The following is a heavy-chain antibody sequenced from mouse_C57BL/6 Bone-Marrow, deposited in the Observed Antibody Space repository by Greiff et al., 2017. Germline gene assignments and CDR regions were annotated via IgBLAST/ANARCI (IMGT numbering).Heavy chain of an antibody. V-gene: IGHV1-54*01. D-gene: IGHD4-1*01. CDR2: INPGGGGT. J-gene: IGHJ2*01. CDR3: ARRDWDVVDY. CDR1: GYAFTNYL. Sequence: VQLQQSGAELVRPGTSVKLSCKASGYAFTNYLMGWVKQRPGQGLEWIGVINPGGGGTNSNEKFTGKATMTADKSSSAAYMQLSSLTSEDSAVYFCARRDWDVVDYWGQGTTLTVSA.